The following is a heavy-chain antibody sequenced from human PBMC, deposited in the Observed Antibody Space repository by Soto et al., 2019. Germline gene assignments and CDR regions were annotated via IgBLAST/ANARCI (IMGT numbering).Heavy chain of an antibody. Sequence: QVQLQESGPGLVRPSQTLFLTCSVSGDSISSGGFYWTWVRRHPGKGLEWIGYISFNGSTFYNPSLNSRLTISFDMSKNQISLRLTSLTAADTAVYFCARSPGFPNAHYDFRSGLHGMDVWGRGTTVTVSS. CDR1: GDSISSGGFY. V-gene: IGHV4-31*03. D-gene: IGHD3-3*01. J-gene: IGHJ6*02. CDR3: ARSPGFPNAHYDFRSGLHGMDV. CDR2: ISFNGST.